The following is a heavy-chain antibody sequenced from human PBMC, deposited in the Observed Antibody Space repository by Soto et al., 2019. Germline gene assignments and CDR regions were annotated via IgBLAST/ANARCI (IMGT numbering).Heavy chain of an antibody. Sequence: GGSLRLSCAASGFTFDDYAMHWVRQAPGKGLEWVSGISWNSGSIGYADSVKGRFTISRDNAKNSLYLQMNSLRAEDTALYYCAKSDQRLSTYYYGMDVWGQGTTVTVSS. CDR2: ISWNSGSI. CDR3: AKSDQRLSTYYYGMDV. D-gene: IGHD2-2*01. CDR1: GFTFDDYA. V-gene: IGHV3-9*01. J-gene: IGHJ6*02.